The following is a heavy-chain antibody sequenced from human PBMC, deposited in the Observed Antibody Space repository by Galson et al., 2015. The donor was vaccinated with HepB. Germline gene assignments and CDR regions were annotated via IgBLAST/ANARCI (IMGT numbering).Heavy chain of an antibody. D-gene: IGHD2-15*01. J-gene: IGHJ6*02. V-gene: IGHV1-69*04. CDR1: GGTFSSYT. CDR3: ARDLGYCSGGSCSKSANYYYYYGMDV. Sequence: SVKVSCKASGGTFSSYTISWVRQAPGQGLEWMGRIIPILGIANYAQKFQGRVTITADKSTSTAYMELSSLRSEDTAVYYYARDLGYCSGGSCSKSANYYYYYGMDVWGQGTTVTVSS. CDR2: IIPILGIA.